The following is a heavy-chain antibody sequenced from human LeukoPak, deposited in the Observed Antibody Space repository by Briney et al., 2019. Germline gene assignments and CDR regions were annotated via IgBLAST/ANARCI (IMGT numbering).Heavy chain of an antibody. V-gene: IGHV3-48*03. CDR2: ISSSGSTI. CDR3: ERASSGWDALKIDY. Sequence: GGSLRLSCAASGFTFSSYEMNWVRQAPGKGLEWVSYISSSGSTIYYADSVKGRFTISRDNAKDSLYLQMNSLRAEDTAVYYCERASSGWDALKIDYWGQGTLVTVSS. D-gene: IGHD6-19*01. CDR1: GFTFSSYE. J-gene: IGHJ4*02.